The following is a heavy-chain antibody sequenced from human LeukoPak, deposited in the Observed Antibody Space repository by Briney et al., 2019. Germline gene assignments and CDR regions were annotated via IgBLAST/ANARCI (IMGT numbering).Heavy chain of an antibody. CDR2: INHSGST. V-gene: IGHV4-34*01. CDR3: ARERVWRYCGGDSCGWFDP. Sequence: SETLSLTCAVYGGSFSGYYWSWIRQPPGKGLEWIGEINHSGSTNYNPSLKSRVTISVDTSKNQFSLKLSSVTAADTAVYYCARERVWRYCGGDSCGWFDPWGHGTLVTVSS. J-gene: IGHJ5*02. CDR1: GGSFSGYY. D-gene: IGHD2-21*02.